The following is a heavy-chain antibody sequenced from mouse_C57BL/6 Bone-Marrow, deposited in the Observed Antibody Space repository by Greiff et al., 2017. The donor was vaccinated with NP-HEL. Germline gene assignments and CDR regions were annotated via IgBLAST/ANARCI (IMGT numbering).Heavy chain of an antibody. V-gene: IGHV1-63*01. CDR1: GYTFTNYW. CDR2: IYPGGGYT. CDR3: ARWRDYYGSTYFDY. J-gene: IGHJ2*01. Sequence: QVQLQHSGAELVRPGTSVKMSCKASGYTFTNYWIGWAKQRPGHGLEWIGDIYPGGGYTNYNEKFKGKATLTADKSSSTAYMQFSSLTSEDSAIYYCARWRDYYGSTYFDYWGQGTTLTVSS. D-gene: IGHD1-1*01.